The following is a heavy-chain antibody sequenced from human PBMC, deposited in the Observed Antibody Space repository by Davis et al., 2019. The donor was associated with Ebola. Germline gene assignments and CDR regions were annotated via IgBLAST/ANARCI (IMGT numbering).Heavy chain of an antibody. J-gene: IGHJ4*02. CDR1: GFTFSSYS. V-gene: IGHV3-21*04. D-gene: IGHD3-16*02. CDR3: ARKGYDYVWGSYRYTSPPDY. CDR2: ISSSSSYI. Sequence: GESLKISCAASGFTFSSYSMNWVRQAPGKGLEWVSSISSSSSYIYYADSVKGRFTISRDNAKNSLYLQMNSLRAEDTAVYYCARKGYDYVWGSYRYTSPPDYWGQGTLVTVSS.